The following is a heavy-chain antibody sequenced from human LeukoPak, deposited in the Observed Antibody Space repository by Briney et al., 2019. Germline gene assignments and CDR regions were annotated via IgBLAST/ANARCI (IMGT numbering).Heavy chain of an antibody. CDR1: GFTFSNYW. CDR3: ARGGRSRFGF. D-gene: IGHD3-16*01. Sequence: PGGSLRLSCAASGFTFSNYWMSWVRQAPGKGLECVAYIKEDGSEKNYVDSVKGRFTISRDNAKNSLYLQMNSLRAEDTAVYYCARGGRSRFGFWGQGILVTVSS. V-gene: IGHV3-7*01. CDR2: IKEDGSEK. J-gene: IGHJ4*02.